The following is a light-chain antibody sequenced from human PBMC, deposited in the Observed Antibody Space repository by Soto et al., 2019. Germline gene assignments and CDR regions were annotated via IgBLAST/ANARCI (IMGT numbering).Light chain of an antibody. V-gene: IGKV1-5*01. Sequence: SQSAATLSASVGDRVTITCRASQSISSWLAWYQQKPGKAPKLLIYDASSLESGVPSRFSGSGSGTEFTLTISSLQPDDFATYYCQQYYSYPWTFGQGTKVAIK. CDR1: QSISSW. CDR2: DAS. CDR3: QQYYSYPWT. J-gene: IGKJ1*01.